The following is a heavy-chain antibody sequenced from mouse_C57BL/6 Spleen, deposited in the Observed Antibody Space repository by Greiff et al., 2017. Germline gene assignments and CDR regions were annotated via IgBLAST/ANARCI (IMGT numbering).Heavy chain of an antibody. V-gene: IGHV1-39*01. CDR3: ARFDYDEFAY. Sequence: EVQLQQPGPELVKPGASVKISCKASGYSFTDYNMNWVKQSTGRSLEWIGVINPNCGTTSYNQKFKGKATLTVDQSSSTAYMQLNSLTSKDSAVYYCARFDYDEFAYWGQGTLVTVSA. J-gene: IGHJ3*01. D-gene: IGHD2-4*01. CDR1: GYSFTDYN. CDR2: INPNCGTT.